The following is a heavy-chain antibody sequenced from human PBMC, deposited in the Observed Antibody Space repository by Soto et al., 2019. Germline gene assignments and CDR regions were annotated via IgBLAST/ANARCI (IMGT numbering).Heavy chain of an antibody. CDR3: ARDCSGGSCYPDSQPPYYYGMDV. CDR2: IIPILGIA. Sequence: QVQLVQSGAEVKKPGSSVKVSCKAFGGTFSSYTISWVRQAPGQGLEWMGRIIPILGIANYAQKFQGRVTITADKSTSPAYMELSSLRSEDTAVYYCARDCSGGSCYPDSQPPYYYGMDVWGQGTTVTVSS. V-gene: IGHV1-69*08. D-gene: IGHD2-15*01. CDR1: GGTFSSYT. J-gene: IGHJ6*02.